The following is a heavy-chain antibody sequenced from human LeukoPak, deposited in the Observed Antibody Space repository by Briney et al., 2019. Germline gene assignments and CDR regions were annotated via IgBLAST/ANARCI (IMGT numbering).Heavy chain of an antibody. Sequence: PGGSLRLSCAASGFTVSSNYMSWVRQAPGKGLEWVSVIYSDGRTYHTDSVKGRFAISRDNPKNTVYLQMNSLRAEDTAVYYCARDTRDVDWTLGAFDIWGQGTKVTVSS. CDR3: ARDTRDVDWTLGAFDI. CDR2: IYSDGRT. CDR1: GFTVSSNY. J-gene: IGHJ3*02. V-gene: IGHV3-53*01. D-gene: IGHD3-9*01.